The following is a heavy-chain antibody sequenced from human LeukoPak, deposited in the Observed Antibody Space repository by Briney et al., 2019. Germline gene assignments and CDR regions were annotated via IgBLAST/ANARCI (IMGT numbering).Heavy chain of an antibody. CDR3: ARGNGETVSTSLNWFYP. CDR1: GYTFTSYG. V-gene: IGHV1-18*01. Sequence: GASVKVSCKASGYTFTSYGINWVRQAPGQGLEWMGWISAYNGNTKYAQKFQGTVAMTTDTSTTTAYMELRSLRYDDTAVYYCARGNGETVSTSLNWFYPWGQGTLVTVSS. J-gene: IGHJ5*02. D-gene: IGHD5/OR15-5a*01. CDR2: ISAYNGNT.